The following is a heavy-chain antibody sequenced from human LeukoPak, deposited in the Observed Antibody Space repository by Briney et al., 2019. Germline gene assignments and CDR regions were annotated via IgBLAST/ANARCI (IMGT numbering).Heavy chain of an antibody. CDR2: ISAYNGNT. CDR3: ARDGSPLLWFGELSLWFDP. CDR1: GYTFTSYG. J-gene: IGHJ5*02. Sequence: ASVTVSCKASGYTFTSYGISWVRQAPGQGLEWMGWISAYNGNTNYAQKLQGRVTMTTDTSTSTAYMELRSLRSDDTAVYYCARDGSPLLWFGELSLWFDPWGQGTLVTVSS. V-gene: IGHV1-18*01. D-gene: IGHD3-10*01.